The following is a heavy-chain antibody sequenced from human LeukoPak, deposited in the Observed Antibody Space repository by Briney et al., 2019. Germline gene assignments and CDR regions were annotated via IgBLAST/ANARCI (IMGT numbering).Heavy chain of an antibody. D-gene: IGHD3-16*01. J-gene: IGHJ3*02. V-gene: IGHV1-69*13. Sequence: ASVKVSCKASGGTFSSYGIAWVRQAPGQGLEWMGGIIPIFATANYAQKFRGRVTITADESTSTAYMELSSLRSEDTAVYYCARANRESYTADEAFDIWGQGTMVTVSS. CDR3: ARANRESYTADEAFDI. CDR2: IIPIFATA. CDR1: GGTFSSYG.